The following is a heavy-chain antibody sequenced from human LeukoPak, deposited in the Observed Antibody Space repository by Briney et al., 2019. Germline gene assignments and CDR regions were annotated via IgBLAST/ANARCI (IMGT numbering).Heavy chain of an antibody. J-gene: IGHJ4*02. D-gene: IGHD5-12*01. CDR1: GGTFSSYA. V-gene: IGHV1-69*04. CDR2: IIPILGIA. CDR3: ARDHGLYSGYDSGDFDY. Sequence: GASVKVSCKASGGTFSSYAISWVRQAPGQGLEWMGRIIPILGIANYAQKFQGRATITADKSTSTAYMELSSLRSEDTAVYYCARDHGLYSGYDSGDFDYWGQGTLVTVSS.